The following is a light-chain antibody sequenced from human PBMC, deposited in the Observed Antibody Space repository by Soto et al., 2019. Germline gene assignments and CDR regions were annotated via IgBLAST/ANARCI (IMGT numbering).Light chain of an antibody. V-gene: IGLV2-14*03. CDR2: EVS. CDR1: ISDVGGYNY. CDR3: SSYTASSTLL. J-gene: IGLJ1*01. Sequence: QSLLKLPASVSGSPGQSIPISCTGTISDVGGYNYVSWSQQHPGKAPKLLISEVSNRPSGVSNRFSGSKSGNTASLTISGLQADDEADYYCSSYTASSTLLFGTGTKVTVL.